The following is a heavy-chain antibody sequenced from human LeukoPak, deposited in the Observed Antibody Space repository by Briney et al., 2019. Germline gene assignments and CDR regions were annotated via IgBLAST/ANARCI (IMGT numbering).Heavy chain of an antibody. D-gene: IGHD3-10*01. CDR2: IYYSGST. V-gene: IGHV4-59*01. CDR1: GGSITSYY. J-gene: IGHJ5*02. Sequence: PSETLSLICTVSGGSITSYYWHWIRQPPGKGLEWIGYIYYSGSTNYNPSLKSRVTISVDTSRKQFSLKLHSVSAADTAVYYCARDRGRATWFDPCGQRTVVTVSS. CDR3: ARDRGRATWFDP.